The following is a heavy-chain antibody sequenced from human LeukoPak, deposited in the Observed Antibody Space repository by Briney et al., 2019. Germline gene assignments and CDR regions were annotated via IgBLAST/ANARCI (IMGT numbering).Heavy chain of an antibody. Sequence: ASVKVSCKASGYTVTSYYMHWVRQAPGQGLEWMGRINPSSGGTNYVQKFQGRVTTTRDTSITTAYMELTSLRSDDTAVYYCASGTTERIDYWGQGTLVTVSS. V-gene: IGHV1-2*06. CDR2: INPSSGGT. CDR1: GYTVTSYY. CDR3: ASGTTERIDY. J-gene: IGHJ4*02. D-gene: IGHD1-1*01.